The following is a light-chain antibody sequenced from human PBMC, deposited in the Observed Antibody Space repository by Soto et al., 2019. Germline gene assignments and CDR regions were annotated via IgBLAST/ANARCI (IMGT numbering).Light chain of an antibody. CDR2: EVT. CDR1: SGDIARYNR. CDR3: ISDTNVDRGACV. V-gene: IGLV2-14*01. Sequence: QSVLTQPASVSGSPGQSITISCTGTSGDIARYNRVSWYQQHPGKAPKLIIYEVTDRPSGVSNRFSGSKSGNTASLTISGLQGEEEAEYYCISDTNVDRGACVFGNGKKVIV. J-gene: IGLJ1*01.